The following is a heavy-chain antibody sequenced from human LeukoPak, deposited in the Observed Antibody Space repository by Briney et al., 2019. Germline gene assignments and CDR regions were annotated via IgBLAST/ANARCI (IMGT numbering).Heavy chain of an antibody. CDR2: IYYSVST. D-gene: IGHD3-9*01. V-gene: IGHV4-39*01. CDR1: GDSISSSTYY. Sequence: SETLSLTCTVSGDSISSSTYYWGWIRQPPGKGLEWIGTIYYSVSTYYNPSLKSRITISVDTSKNQFSLKLRSVTAADTAVYYCARRRIIRDIVTGDYFDYWGQGTLVTVSS. J-gene: IGHJ4*02. CDR3: ARRRIIRDIVTGDYFDY.